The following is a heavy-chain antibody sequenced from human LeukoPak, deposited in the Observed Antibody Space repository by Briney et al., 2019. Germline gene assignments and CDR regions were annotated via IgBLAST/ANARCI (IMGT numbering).Heavy chain of an antibody. CDR2: IYYSGTT. CDR1: GGSISNYF. V-gene: IGHV4-59*01. Sequence: PSETLSLTCTVSGGSISNYFWTWIRQPPGKGLEWIGFIYYSGTTHYNPSLRSRVTISVDTSKNQFSLKLSSVTAADTAVYYCATEVAPSDHYYYYGMDVWGQGTTVTVSS. D-gene: IGHD5-12*01. CDR3: ATEVAPSDHYYYYGMDV. J-gene: IGHJ6*02.